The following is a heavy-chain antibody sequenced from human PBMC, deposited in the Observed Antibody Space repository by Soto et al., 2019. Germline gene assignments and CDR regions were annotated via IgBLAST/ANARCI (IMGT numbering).Heavy chain of an antibody. D-gene: IGHD6-13*01. V-gene: IGHV1-2*04. CDR3: ARDASIAAAGPYNWFDP. CDR1: GYTFTGYN. Sequence: QVQLVQSGAEVTKPGASVKVSCKASGYTFTGYNMHWVRQATGQGLEWMGWTNPNSSGTNNAQKLQGWITMTRATPISTAYMELSRLRSDDTAVYYCARDASIAAAGPYNWFDPWGQGTLVTVSS. CDR2: TNPNSSGT. J-gene: IGHJ5*02.